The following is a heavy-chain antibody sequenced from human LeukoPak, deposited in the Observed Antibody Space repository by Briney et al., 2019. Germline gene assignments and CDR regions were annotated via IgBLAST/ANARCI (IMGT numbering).Heavy chain of an antibody. Sequence: GGSLRLSCAASGFSFSRYWMHWVRQAPGKGLVWVSRINSDGSSTNYADSVKGRFTISRDNSKNTLYLQMNSLRAEDTAVYYCARVDYDSSGYYFLDYWGQGTLVTVSS. CDR3: ARVDYDSSGYYFLDY. CDR2: INSDGSST. CDR1: GFSFSRYW. D-gene: IGHD3-22*01. V-gene: IGHV3-74*01. J-gene: IGHJ4*02.